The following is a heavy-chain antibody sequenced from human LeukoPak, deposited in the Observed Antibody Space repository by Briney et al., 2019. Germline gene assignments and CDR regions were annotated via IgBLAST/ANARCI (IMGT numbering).Heavy chain of an antibody. J-gene: IGHJ4*02. Sequence: PGGSLRLSCAASGFTFSSYAMSWVRQTPGKGLEWVSAISGSGGSTYYADSVKGRFTISRDNSKNTLYLQMNSLRAEDTAVYYCAKDLGTYSSGWLVYWGQGTLVTVSS. D-gene: IGHD6-19*01. CDR3: AKDLGTYSSGWLVY. CDR1: GFTFSSYA. CDR2: ISGSGGST. V-gene: IGHV3-23*01.